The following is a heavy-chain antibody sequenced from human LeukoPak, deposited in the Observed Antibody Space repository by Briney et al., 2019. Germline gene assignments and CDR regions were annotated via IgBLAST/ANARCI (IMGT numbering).Heavy chain of an antibody. V-gene: IGHV4-59*01. CDR3: AEVDRDNYYFAS. Sequence: SETLSLTCTVSGGSIRRNCWSWIRQPPGKGLEWIGYIFYSGTYNYNPSLKSRLTIAIDTSKNQCALRVSSVTAADTAVYYCAEVDRDNYYFASWGQGTLVTVSS. CDR1: GGSIRRNC. J-gene: IGHJ4*02. D-gene: IGHD2-2*01. CDR2: IFYSGTY.